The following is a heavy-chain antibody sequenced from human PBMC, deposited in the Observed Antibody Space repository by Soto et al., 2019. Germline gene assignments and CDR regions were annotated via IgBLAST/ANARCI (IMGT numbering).Heavy chain of an antibody. J-gene: IGHJ5*02. CDR3: ARDAPDAMVRGGWFDP. CDR2: IYYSGST. Sequence: QVQLQESGPGLVKPSQTLSLTCTVSGGSISSGGYYWSWIRQHPGKGLEWIGYIYYSGSTYYNPSIKSRVTISVDTSKNQFSLKLGSVTAADTAVYYCARDAPDAMVRGGWFDPWGQGTLVTVSS. D-gene: IGHD3-10*01. CDR1: GGSISSGGYY. V-gene: IGHV4-31*03.